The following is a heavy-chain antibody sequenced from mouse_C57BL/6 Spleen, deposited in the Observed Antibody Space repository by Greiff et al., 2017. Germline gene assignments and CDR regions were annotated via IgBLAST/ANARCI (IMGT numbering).Heavy chain of an antibody. CDR3: ARVDYDYGPLAY. V-gene: IGHV1-26*01. CDR1: GYTFTDYY. J-gene: IGHJ3*01. CDR2: IHPNNGGT. Sequence: EVQLQQSGPELVKPGASVKISCKASGYTFTDYYMNWVKQSHGKSLEWIGDIHPNNGGTSYNQKFKGKATLTVDNSSSTAYIELRSLTSEDSAFDYCARVDYDYGPLAYWGQGTLVTVSA. D-gene: IGHD2-4*01.